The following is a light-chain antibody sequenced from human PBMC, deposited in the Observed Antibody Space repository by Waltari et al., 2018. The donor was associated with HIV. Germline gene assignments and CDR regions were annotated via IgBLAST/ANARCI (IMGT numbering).Light chain of an antibody. CDR2: AAS. CDR1: QAINSY. CDR3: QQLDSYTQIS. Sequence: DIQLTQSPPFLSASVGDRVTITCRSSQAINSYLAWYQQKPGKAPKLLIYAASTLQSGVPSRFSGSGSGTDFTLTISSLQPEDFATYYCQQLDSYTQISFGGGTKVEVK. V-gene: IGKV1-9*01. J-gene: IGKJ4*01.